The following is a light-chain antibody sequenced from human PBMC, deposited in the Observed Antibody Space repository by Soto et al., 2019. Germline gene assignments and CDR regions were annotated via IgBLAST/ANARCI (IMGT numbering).Light chain of an antibody. V-gene: IGKV3-20*01. J-gene: IGKJ1*01. CDR1: QSISDT. CDR3: QQYVSSPST. Sequence: EIVMTQSPATLSVSPGGRATLSCRASQSISDTLAWYQQKPGRAPRLLIYSASRRATGFPARFSGSGSGTDFTLTISRLEPEDFAVYYCQQYVSSPSTFGQGTIVDIK. CDR2: SAS.